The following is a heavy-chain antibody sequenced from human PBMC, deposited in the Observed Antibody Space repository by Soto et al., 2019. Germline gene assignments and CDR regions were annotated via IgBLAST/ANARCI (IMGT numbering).Heavy chain of an antibody. CDR3: AREARGYYYDSSGDFDY. J-gene: IGHJ4*02. V-gene: IGHV3-30-3*01. CDR1: GFTFSSYA. CDR2: ISYDGSNK. D-gene: IGHD3-22*01. Sequence: GGSLRLSCAASGFTFSSYAMHWVRQAPGKGLEWVAVISYDGSNKYYADSVKGRFTISRDNSKNTLYLQMNSLRAEDTAVYYCAREARGYYYDSSGDFDYWGQGTLVTVSS.